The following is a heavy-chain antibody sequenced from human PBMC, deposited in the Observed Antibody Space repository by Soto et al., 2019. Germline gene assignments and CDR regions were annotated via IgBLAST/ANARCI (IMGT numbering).Heavy chain of an antibody. CDR2: INHSGST. CDR3: ARGIGGNYDFWSGYPYYYYYMDV. V-gene: IGHV4-34*01. J-gene: IGHJ6*03. CDR1: GGSFSGYY. Sequence: PSETLSLTCAVYGGSFSGYYWSWIRQPPGKGLEWIGEINHSGSTNYNLSLKSRVTISVDTSKNQFSLKLSSVTAADTAVYYCARGIGGNYDFWSGYPYYYYYMDVWGKGTTVTVSS. D-gene: IGHD3-3*01.